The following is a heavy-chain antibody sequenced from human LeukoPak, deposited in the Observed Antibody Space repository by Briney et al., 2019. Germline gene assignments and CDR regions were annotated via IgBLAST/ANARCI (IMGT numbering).Heavy chain of an antibody. CDR1: GFTFSSYE. Sequence: GGSLRLSCAASGFTFSSYEMNWVRHAPGKGLEWVSGINWNGGSTGYADSVKGRFTISRDNAKNSLYLQMNSLRAEDTALYHCARVFGLGDGYNYGAFDIWGQGTMVTVSS. CDR2: INWNGGST. CDR3: ARVFGLGDGYNYGAFDI. J-gene: IGHJ3*02. V-gene: IGHV3-20*01. D-gene: IGHD5-24*01.